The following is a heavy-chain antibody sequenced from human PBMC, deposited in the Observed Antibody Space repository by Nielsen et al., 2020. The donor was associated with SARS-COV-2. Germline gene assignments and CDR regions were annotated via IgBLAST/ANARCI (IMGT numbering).Heavy chain of an antibody. CDR1: GFTFTNYG. D-gene: IGHD3-10*01. Sequence: LSLTCAASGFTFTNYGMHWVRQAPGKGLEWVAVIWYDGSNKYYADSVKGRFTISRDNSKNTLYLQMNSLRAEDTAVYYCARGSGSYYTSLGYWGQGTLVTVSS. CDR3: ARGSGSYYTSLGY. J-gene: IGHJ4*02. V-gene: IGHV3-33*08. CDR2: IWYDGSNK.